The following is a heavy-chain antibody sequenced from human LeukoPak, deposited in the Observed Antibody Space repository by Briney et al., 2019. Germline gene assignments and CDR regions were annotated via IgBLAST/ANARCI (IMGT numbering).Heavy chain of an antibody. Sequence: GRSLRLSCAASGFTFTRYDMHWVRQAPGKGLEWVAVISSDENKKDYANAVKGRFNIARDNSQNTLFVQMNSLRVEDTAVYYCVLGHYGGLFDNWGQGTLVTVSS. V-gene: IGHV3-30-3*01. CDR3: VLGHYGGLFDN. CDR2: ISSDENKK. J-gene: IGHJ4*02. D-gene: IGHD4-23*01. CDR1: GFTFTRYD.